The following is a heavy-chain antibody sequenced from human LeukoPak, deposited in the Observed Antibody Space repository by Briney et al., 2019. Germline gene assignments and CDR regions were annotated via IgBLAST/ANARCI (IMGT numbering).Heavy chain of an antibody. CDR3: ARSGASYYYYYMDV. D-gene: IGHD3-10*01. CDR2: IYSTGST. Sequence: SETLSLTCSVSGGSLSSYYWSWIRQSPGKGLEWIGYIYSTGSTNYNPSLKCRVTMSVDTSKNQFSLKLSSVTAADTAVYYCARSGASYYYYYMDVWGKGTTVTVSS. CDR1: GGSLSSYY. J-gene: IGHJ6*03. V-gene: IGHV4-59*12.